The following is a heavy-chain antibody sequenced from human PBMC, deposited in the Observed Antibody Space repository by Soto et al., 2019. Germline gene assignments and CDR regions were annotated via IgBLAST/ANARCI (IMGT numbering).Heavy chain of an antibody. D-gene: IGHD5-18*01. V-gene: IGHV4-30-2*01. CDR1: GGSISSGGYS. CDR2: IYHSGST. J-gene: IGHJ5*02. CDR3: ARDRYSYGFSNWFDP. Sequence: SETLSLTCAVSGGSISSGGYSWSWIRQPPGKGLEWIGYIYHSGSTYYNPSLKSRVTISVDRSKNQFSLKPSSVTAADTAVYYCARDRYSYGFSNWFDPWGQGTLVTVSS.